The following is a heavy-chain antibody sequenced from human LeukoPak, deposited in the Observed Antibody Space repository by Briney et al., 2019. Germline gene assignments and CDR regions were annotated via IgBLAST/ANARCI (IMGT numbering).Heavy chain of an antibody. CDR1: GFTVSSNY. CDR3: ARAPTAAAGTVAGGYYYYYMDV. CDR2: ISSSSSYI. D-gene: IGHD6-13*01. Sequence: GGSLRLSCAASGFTVSSNYMTWVRQAPGKGLEWVSSISSSSSYIYYADSVKGRFTISRDNAKNPLYLQMNSLRAEDTAVYYCARAPTAAAGTVAGGYYYYYMDVWGKGTTVTVSS. V-gene: IGHV3-21*01. J-gene: IGHJ6*03.